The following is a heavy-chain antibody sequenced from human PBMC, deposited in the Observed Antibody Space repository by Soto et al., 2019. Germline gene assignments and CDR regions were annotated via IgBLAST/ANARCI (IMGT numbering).Heavy chain of an antibody. CDR1: GGSISSYY. J-gene: IGHJ6*03. Sequence: SETLSLTCTVSGGSISSYYWSWIRQPPGKGLEWIGYIYYSGSTNYNPSHKSRVTISVDTSKNQFSLKLSSVSAADTAVFYCARGLLDYDILTGYLEGYYYMDVWGKGTTVT. V-gene: IGHV4-59*01. CDR2: IYYSGST. CDR3: ARGLLDYDILTGYLEGYYYMDV. D-gene: IGHD3-9*01.